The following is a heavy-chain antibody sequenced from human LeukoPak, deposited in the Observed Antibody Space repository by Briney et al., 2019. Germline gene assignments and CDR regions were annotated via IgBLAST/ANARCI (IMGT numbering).Heavy chain of an antibody. Sequence: PSETLSLICTVSGGSISSGGYYWSWIRQHPGKGLEWIGYIYYSGNPYSNPSLKSRVTISVDTSKNQFSLKLSSVTAADTAVYYCARGGCSGGSCYCAYWGQGTLGTVSS. V-gene: IGHV4-31*03. CDR1: GGSISSGGYY. CDR3: ARGGCSGGSCYCAY. J-gene: IGHJ4*02. CDR2: IYYSGNP. D-gene: IGHD2-15*01.